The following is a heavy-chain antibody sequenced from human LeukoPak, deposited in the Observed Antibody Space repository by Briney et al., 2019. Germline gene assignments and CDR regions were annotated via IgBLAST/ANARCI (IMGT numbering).Heavy chain of an antibody. CDR1: GGSISSSSYY. CDR3: ARIPTVTFFDY. V-gene: IGHV4-39*07. J-gene: IGHJ4*02. CDR2: IYYSEST. Sequence: PSETLSLTCTVSGGSISSSSYYWGWIRQPPGKGLEWIGSIYYSESTYQNPSLKNRVTISVDTSKNQFSLKLSSVTAADTAVYYCARIPTVTFFDYWGQGTLVTVSS. D-gene: IGHD4-17*01.